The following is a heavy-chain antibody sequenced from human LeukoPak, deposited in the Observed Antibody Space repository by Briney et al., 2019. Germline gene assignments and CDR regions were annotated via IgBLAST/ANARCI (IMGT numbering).Heavy chain of an antibody. CDR1: GFTFGKYW. Sequence: PGGSLRLSCVASGFTFGKYWMSWVRQAPGKGLEWVANIKLDGSEKNYVDSVKGRFTISRDNTKNSLYLQMNSLRAEDTAVYYCARSRAFDYWGQGTLVTVSS. CDR3: ARSRAFDY. V-gene: IGHV3-7*03. CDR2: IKLDGSEK. J-gene: IGHJ4*02.